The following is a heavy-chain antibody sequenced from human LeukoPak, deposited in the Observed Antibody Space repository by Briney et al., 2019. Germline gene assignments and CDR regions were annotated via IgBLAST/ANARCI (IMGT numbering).Heavy chain of an antibody. CDR2: ISSNGGSI. V-gene: IGHV3-64*01. J-gene: IGHJ4*02. D-gene: IGHD3-16*01. Sequence: PGGSLRLSCAASGFTFSSYAMHWVRQAPGKGLEYVSAISSNGGSIYYANAVKVSFTISRDNSKNTLYHQMGRLRAEDMAVYYCAREYVWGSYPDYWGQGTLVTVSS. CDR1: GFTFSSYA. CDR3: AREYVWGSYPDY.